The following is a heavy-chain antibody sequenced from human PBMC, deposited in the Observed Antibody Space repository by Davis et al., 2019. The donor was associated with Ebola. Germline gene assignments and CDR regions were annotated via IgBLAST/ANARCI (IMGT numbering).Heavy chain of an antibody. J-gene: IGHJ6*02. CDR2: IDWDDDK. D-gene: IGHD2-2*01. V-gene: IGHV2-70*01. Sequence: SGPTLVKPTQTPTLTCTFSGFSLSTREMCVTWIRQPPGKALEWLALIDWDDDKYYSTSLKTRLTISKDTSKNQVVLTITNMDPVDTATYYCARISYVYCSSTSCYSLYGMDVWGQGTTVTVSS. CDR1: GFSLSTREMC. CDR3: ARISYVYCSSTSCYSLYGMDV.